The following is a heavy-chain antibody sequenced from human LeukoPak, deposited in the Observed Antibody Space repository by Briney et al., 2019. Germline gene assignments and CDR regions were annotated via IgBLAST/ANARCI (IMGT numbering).Heavy chain of an antibody. CDR2: IYYSGST. V-gene: IGHV4-59*08. D-gene: IGHD3-10*01. Sequence: SETLSLTCTVSGGSISSYYWSWIRQPPGKGLEWIGYIYYSGSTNYNPSLKSRVTISVDTSKNQFSLKLSSATAADTAVYYCARHRNSPWFGEFPFDYWGQGTLVTVSS. J-gene: IGHJ4*02. CDR3: ARHRNSPWFGEFPFDY. CDR1: GGSISSYY.